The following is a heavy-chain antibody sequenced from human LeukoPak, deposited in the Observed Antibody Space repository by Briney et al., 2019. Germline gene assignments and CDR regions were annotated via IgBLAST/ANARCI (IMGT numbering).Heavy chain of an antibody. D-gene: IGHD6-19*01. CDR2: ISANGGTT. CDR1: GFSFSSYA. Sequence: PGGSLRLSCAASGFSFSSYAMAWVRQAPGKGLEWVSTISANGGTTYYADSVKGRFTTSRDNSKNTLYVQMSSLGADDTAVYYCATISVASGVHYWGQGTLVTVSS. V-gene: IGHV3-23*01. CDR3: ATISVASGVHY. J-gene: IGHJ4*02.